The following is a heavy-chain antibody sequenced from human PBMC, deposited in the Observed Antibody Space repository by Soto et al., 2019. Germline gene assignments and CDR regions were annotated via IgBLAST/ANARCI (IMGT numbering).Heavy chain of an antibody. D-gene: IGHD3-22*01. Sequence: QVQLVQSGAEVKKPGASVKVSCKASGYTFTSYGISWVRQAPGQGLEWMGWISAYNGNTNYAQKHQGSVTMTTDTSTSTAYMELSSLRSDDTAVYFCARSPTYDSSGYYYGGWFDPWGQGTLVTVSS. V-gene: IGHV1-18*01. CDR1: GYTFTSYG. CDR3: ARSPTYDSSGYYYGGWFDP. CDR2: ISAYNGNT. J-gene: IGHJ5*02.